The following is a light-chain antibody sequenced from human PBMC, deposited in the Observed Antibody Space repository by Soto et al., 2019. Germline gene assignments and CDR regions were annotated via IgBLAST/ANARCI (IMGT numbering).Light chain of an antibody. CDR3: LHDYNYPYT. CDR2: GAS. CDR1: QRIRND. Sequence: AIQMTQSPSSLSASVGDRVTITCRASQRIRNDLGWYQQKSGKAPKLLIYGASSLQSGVPSRFSGSGSGTDFTLTISSLQPEDFATYYCLHDYNYPYTFGQGTKVEIK. V-gene: IGKV1-6*01. J-gene: IGKJ2*01.